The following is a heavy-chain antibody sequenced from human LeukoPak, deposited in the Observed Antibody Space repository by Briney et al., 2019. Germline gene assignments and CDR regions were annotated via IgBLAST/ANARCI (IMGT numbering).Heavy chain of an antibody. Sequence: GGSLRLSCAASGIIFSNYWMHWVRQTPGKGLEWLSRINSDGSNTNYADSAKGRFIISRDNAKGTLYLQMKSLRLEDTGIYYCVRVIGGSGGYYHFDSWGQGTLVTV. V-gene: IGHV3-74*01. CDR3: VRVIGGSGGYYHFDS. CDR2: INSDGSNT. J-gene: IGHJ4*02. D-gene: IGHD3-22*01. CDR1: GIIFSNYW.